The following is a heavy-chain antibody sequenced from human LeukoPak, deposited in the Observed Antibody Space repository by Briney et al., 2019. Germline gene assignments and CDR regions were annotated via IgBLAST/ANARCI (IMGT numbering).Heavy chain of an antibody. J-gene: IGHJ6*02. CDR2: INHSGST. CDR1: GGSFSGYY. CDR3: ARGLAWYHYYGMDV. Sequence: SETLSLTCAVYGGSFSGYYWSWIRQPPGKGLEWIGEINHSGSTNYNPSLKSRVTISVDTSKTQFSLKLSSVTAADTAVYYCARGLAWYHYYGMDVWGQGTTVTVSS. V-gene: IGHV4-34*01.